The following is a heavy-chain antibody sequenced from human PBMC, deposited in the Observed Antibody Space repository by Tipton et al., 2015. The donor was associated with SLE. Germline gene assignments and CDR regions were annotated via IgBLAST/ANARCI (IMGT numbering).Heavy chain of an antibody. J-gene: IGHJ3*02. CDR1: GGSISSGDYY. D-gene: IGHD2-2*03. CDR2: INHSGST. V-gene: IGHV4-30-4*01. CDR3: ARVAGWIEDAFDI. Sequence: TLSLTCTVSGGSISSGDYYWSWIRQPLGKGLEWIGEINHSGSTNYNPSLKSRVTISVDTSKNQFSLKLSSVTAADTAVYYCARVAGWIEDAFDIWGQGTMVTVSS.